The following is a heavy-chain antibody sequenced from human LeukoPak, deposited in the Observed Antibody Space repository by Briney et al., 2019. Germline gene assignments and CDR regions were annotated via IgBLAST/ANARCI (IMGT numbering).Heavy chain of an antibody. D-gene: IGHD6-19*01. Sequence: GESLKISCKGSGYSFTSYWIGWVRQMPGKGLEWMGIIYPGDSDARYSPSFQGQVTISADKSISTAYLQWSSLKASDTAMYYCARRNIAVAGTWYFDYWGQGTLVTVSS. J-gene: IGHJ4*02. CDR2: IYPGDSDA. V-gene: IGHV5-51*01. CDR1: GYSFTSYW. CDR3: ARRNIAVAGTWYFDY.